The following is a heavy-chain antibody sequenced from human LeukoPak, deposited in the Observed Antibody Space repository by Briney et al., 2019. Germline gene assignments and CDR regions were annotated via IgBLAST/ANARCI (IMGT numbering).Heavy chain of an antibody. Sequence: SETLSLTCSVSDDSITMYYWTWIRQPPGKGLEWIGYVDHTGSTNFNPSLNGRVSISRDTTKNLFSLRLRSVTAADTAVYFCARDSGGGFGELYYYYYMDVWGKGTTVTISS. D-gene: IGHD3-10*01. CDR2: VDHTGST. V-gene: IGHV4-59*01. CDR1: DDSITMYY. CDR3: ARDSGGGFGELYYYYYMDV. J-gene: IGHJ6*03.